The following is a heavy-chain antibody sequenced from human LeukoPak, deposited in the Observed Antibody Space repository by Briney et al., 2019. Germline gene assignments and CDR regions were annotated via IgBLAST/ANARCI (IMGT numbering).Heavy chain of an antibody. Sequence: PGGSLRLSCAPSGFTFSRHGMHWVRQAPGKGLEWVAIISNDGSRKYYAHSVEGRFTISRDNSKNTLYLQMNSLRAEDTAVYYSARELAARPPFIDYWGQGTLVTVSS. D-gene: IGHD6-6*01. CDR1: GFTFSRHG. V-gene: IGHV3-30*03. CDR2: ISNDGSRK. CDR3: ARELAARPPFIDY. J-gene: IGHJ4*02.